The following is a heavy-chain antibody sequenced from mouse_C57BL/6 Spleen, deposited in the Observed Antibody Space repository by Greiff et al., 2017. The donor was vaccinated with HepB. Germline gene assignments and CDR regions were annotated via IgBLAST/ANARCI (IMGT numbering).Heavy chain of an antibody. Sequence: VQLQQSGPELVKPGASVKISCKASGYSFTDYNMNWVKQSNGKSLEWIGVINPNYGTTSYNQKFKGKATLTVDQSSSTAYMQLNSLTSEDSAVYYCALYYYGSSLYYAMDYWGQGTSVTVSS. V-gene: IGHV1-39*01. CDR2: INPNYGTT. CDR3: ALYYYGSSLYYAMDY. J-gene: IGHJ4*01. CDR1: GYSFTDYN. D-gene: IGHD1-1*01.